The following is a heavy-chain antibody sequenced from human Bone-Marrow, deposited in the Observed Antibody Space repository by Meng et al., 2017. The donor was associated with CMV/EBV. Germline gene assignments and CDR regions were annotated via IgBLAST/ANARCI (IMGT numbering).Heavy chain of an antibody. CDR1: GFTFSSYS. J-gene: IGHJ4*02. CDR2: ISSSSSYI. CDR3: ARDPPDSSGYFDY. V-gene: IGHV3-21*01. Sequence: GESLKISCAASGFTFSSYSMNWVRQAPGKGLEWVSSISSSSSYIYYADSVKSRFTISRDNAKNALYLQMNSLRAEDTAVYYCARDPPDSSGYFDYWGQGTLVTVSS. D-gene: IGHD3-22*01.